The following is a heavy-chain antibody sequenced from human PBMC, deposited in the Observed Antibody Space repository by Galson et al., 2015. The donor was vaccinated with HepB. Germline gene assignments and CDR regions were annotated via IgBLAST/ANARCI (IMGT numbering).Heavy chain of an antibody. D-gene: IGHD3-3*01. J-gene: IGHJ4*02. V-gene: IGHV4-59*01. CDR2: IYYSGST. CDR3: ATIDFWSGYSRGDYFDY. CDR1: GGSISSYY. Sequence: SETLSLTCTVSGGSISSYYWSWIRQPPGKGLEWIGYIYYSGSTNYNPSLKSRVTISVDTSKNQFSLKLSSVTAADTAVYYCATIDFWSGYSRGDYFDYWGQGTLVTVSS.